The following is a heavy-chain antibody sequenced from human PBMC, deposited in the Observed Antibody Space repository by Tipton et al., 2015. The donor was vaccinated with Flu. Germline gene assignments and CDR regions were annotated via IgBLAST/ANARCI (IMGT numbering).Heavy chain of an antibody. J-gene: IGHJ3*02. CDR3: AKAGSRGYYLDDAFDI. Sequence: SLRLSCAASGFTFSSYGMHWVRQAPGKGLEWVAVISYDGSNKYYAESVKGRITISRDNSKNTLYLQMNSLRAEDTSVYYCAKAGSRGYYLDDAFDIWGQGTMVTVSS. CDR1: GFTFSSYG. V-gene: IGHV3-30*18. D-gene: IGHD3-22*01. CDR2: ISYDGSNK.